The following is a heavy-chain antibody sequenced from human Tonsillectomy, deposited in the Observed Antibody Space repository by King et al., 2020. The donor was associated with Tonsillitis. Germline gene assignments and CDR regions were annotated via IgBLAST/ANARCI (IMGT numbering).Heavy chain of an antibody. Sequence: VQLVESGGGVVQPGRSLRLSCAASGFTFSSYGMHWVRQAPGKGLEWVAVISYDGSNKYYADSVKGRFTISRDNSKNTLYLQMNSLRAEDTAVYYCAKVVGWAMVPSGDAFDIWGQGTMVTVSP. CDR1: GFTFSSYG. CDR3: AKVVGWAMVPSGDAFDI. J-gene: IGHJ3*02. CDR2: ISYDGSNK. V-gene: IGHV3-30*18. D-gene: IGHD5-18*01.